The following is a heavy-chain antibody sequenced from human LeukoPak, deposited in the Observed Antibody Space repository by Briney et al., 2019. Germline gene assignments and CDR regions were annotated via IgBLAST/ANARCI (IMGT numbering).Heavy chain of an antibody. Sequence: GASVKVSCKASGYTFTGYYMHWVRQAPGQGLEWMGWTNPNSGGTNYAQKFQGRVTMTRDTSISTAYMELSRLRSDDTAVYYCARDPYYYDSSGYYYVQAFDIWGQGTMVTVSS. CDR2: TNPNSGGT. J-gene: IGHJ3*02. CDR1: GYTFTGYY. CDR3: ARDPYYYDSSGYYYVQAFDI. V-gene: IGHV1-2*02. D-gene: IGHD3-22*01.